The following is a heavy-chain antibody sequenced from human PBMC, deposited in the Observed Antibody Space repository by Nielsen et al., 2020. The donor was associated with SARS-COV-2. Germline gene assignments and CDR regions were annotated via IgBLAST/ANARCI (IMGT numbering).Heavy chain of an antibody. Sequence: ASVKVSCKASGYTFTSYGISWVRQAPGQGLEWMGWISAYNGNTNYAQKLQGRVTMTTDTSTSTAYMELRSLRSDDTAVYYCARDFNLYYPLIGPSQNNWLDPWGQGTLVTVSS. J-gene: IGHJ5*02. CDR3: ARDFNLYYPLIGPSQNNWLDP. V-gene: IGHV1-18*01. CDR2: ISAYNGNT. CDR1: GYTFTSYG. D-gene: IGHD1-26*01.